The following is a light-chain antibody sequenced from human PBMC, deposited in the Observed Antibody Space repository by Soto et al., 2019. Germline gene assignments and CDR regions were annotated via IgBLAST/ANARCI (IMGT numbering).Light chain of an antibody. CDR3: QSSDSSLSGYV. J-gene: IGLJ1*01. CDR2: ENN. CDR1: SSNIGAGYE. V-gene: IGLV1-40*01. Sequence: QSVLTQPPSVSEAPGQRVTISCTGSSSNIGAGYEAHWYQQVPGTAPKLLIYENNNRPSWVPDRFSGSQSGTSASLANTGLQAEDGAEYYCQSSDSSLSGYVFGTGTKLTVL.